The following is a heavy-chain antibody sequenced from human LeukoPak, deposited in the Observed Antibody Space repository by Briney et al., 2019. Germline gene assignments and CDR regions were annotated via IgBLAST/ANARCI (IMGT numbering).Heavy chain of an antibody. V-gene: IGHV4-39*07. CDR3: ARDRGYSYGYDAFDI. Sequence: SETLSLTCTVSGGSISSSSYYWGWIRQPPGKGLEWIGSIYYSGSTYYNPSLKSRVTISVDTSKNQFSLKLSSVTAADTAVYYCARDRGYSYGYDAFDIWGQGTMVTVSS. CDR1: GGSISSSSYY. J-gene: IGHJ3*02. CDR2: IYYSGST. D-gene: IGHD5-18*01.